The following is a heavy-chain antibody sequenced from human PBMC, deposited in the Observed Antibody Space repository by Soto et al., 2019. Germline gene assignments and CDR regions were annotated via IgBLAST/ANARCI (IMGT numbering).Heavy chain of an antibody. CDR2: IYYSGST. J-gene: IGHJ5*02. CDR1: GGSVSSGSYY. Sequence: SETLSLTCTVSGGSVSSGSYYWSWIRQPPGKGLEWIGYIYYSGSTNYNPSLKSRVTISVDTSKNQFSLKLSSVTAADTAVYYCAREAMYYYGSGSSKWFGPWGQGTLVTVSS. V-gene: IGHV4-61*01. CDR3: AREAMYYYGSGSSKWFGP. D-gene: IGHD3-10*01.